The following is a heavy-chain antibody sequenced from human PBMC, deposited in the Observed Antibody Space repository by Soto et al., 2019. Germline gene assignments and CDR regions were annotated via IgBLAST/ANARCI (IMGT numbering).Heavy chain of an antibody. CDR2: ISGSGGST. J-gene: IGHJ4*02. Sequence: EVQLLESGGGLVQPGGSLRLSCAASGFTFSSYAMSWVRQAPGKGLEWVSAISGSGGSTYYADSVKGRFTISRDNSKNTLYLKMNSLRAEGTAVYYCAKASGWFGEFDYWGQGTLVTVSS. CDR1: GFTFSSYA. CDR3: AKASGWFGEFDY. V-gene: IGHV3-23*01. D-gene: IGHD3-10*01.